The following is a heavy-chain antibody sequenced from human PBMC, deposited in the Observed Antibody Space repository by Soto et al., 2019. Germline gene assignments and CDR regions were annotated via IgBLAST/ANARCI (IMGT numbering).Heavy chain of an antibody. V-gene: IGHV3-21*01. J-gene: IGHJ6*04. CDR1: GFTFSSYS. CDR3: ARDNSSYDILTGGHYYYGMEV. CDR2: ISSSISYI. Sequence: WGSLRLSCAASGFTFSSYSMNWVRQAPGKGLEWVSSISSSISYIYYADSVKGRFTISRDNAKNSLYLQMNSLRAEDTAVYHCARDNSSYDILTGGHYYYGMEVWGKGNTVTVSS. D-gene: IGHD3-9*01.